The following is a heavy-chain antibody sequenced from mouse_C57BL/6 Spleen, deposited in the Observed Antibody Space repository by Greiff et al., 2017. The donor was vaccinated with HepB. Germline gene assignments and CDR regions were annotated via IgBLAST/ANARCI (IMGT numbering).Heavy chain of an antibody. CDR2: IYPGDGDT. CDR3: ASDYYGSTLDY. V-gene: IGHV1-82*01. CDR1: GYAFSSSW. Sequence: VHLVESGPELVKPGASVKISCKASGYAFSSSWMNWVKQRPGKGLEWIGRIYPGDGDTNYNGKFKGKATLTADKSSSTAYMQLSSLTSEDSAVYFCASDYYGSTLDYWGQGTTLTVSS. J-gene: IGHJ2*01. D-gene: IGHD1-1*01.